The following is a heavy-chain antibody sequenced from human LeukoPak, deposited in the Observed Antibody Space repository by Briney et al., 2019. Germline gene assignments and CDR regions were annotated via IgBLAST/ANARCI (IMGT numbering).Heavy chain of an antibody. CDR1: GFTFSSYA. CDR3: ARGVYGDYPWFDP. Sequence: GGSLRLSCAASGFTFSSYAMYWVRQAPGKGLEWVAVISYDGSNKYYADSVKGRFTISRDNSKNTLYLQMNSLRAEDTAVYYCARGVYGDYPWFDPWGQGTLVTVSS. J-gene: IGHJ5*02. D-gene: IGHD4-17*01. CDR2: ISYDGSNK. V-gene: IGHV3-30-3*01.